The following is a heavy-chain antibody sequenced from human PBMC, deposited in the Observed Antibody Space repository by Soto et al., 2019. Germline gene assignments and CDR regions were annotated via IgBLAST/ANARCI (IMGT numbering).Heavy chain of an antibody. CDR3: ARGFGYCSGGSCYSFNY. CDR2: IIPIFGTA. Sequence: GASVKVSCKASGGTLSSYAISWVRQAPGQGLEWMGGIIPIFGTANYAQKFQGRVTITADKSTSTAYMELSSLRSEDTAVYYCARGFGYCSGGSCYSFNYWGQGTLVTVSS. D-gene: IGHD2-15*01. J-gene: IGHJ4*02. CDR1: GGTLSSYA. V-gene: IGHV1-69*06.